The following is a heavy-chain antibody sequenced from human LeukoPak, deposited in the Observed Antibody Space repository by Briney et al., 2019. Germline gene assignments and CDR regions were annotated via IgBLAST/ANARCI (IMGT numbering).Heavy chain of an antibody. V-gene: IGHV4-39*07. Sequence: TSETLSLTCTLSGGSISSSSYYWGWIRQPPGKGLEWIGSIYYSGTTYYNPSLKSRVTISADTSKNQFSLKLSSVTAADTAVYYCARRLSREGGAYYYYMDVWGKGTTVTVSS. CDR1: GGSISSSSYY. CDR2: IYYSGTT. D-gene: IGHD1-26*01. CDR3: ARRLSREGGAYYYYMDV. J-gene: IGHJ6*03.